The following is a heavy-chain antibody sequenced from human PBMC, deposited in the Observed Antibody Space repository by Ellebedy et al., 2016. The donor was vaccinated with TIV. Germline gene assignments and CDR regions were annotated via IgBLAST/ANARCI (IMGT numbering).Heavy chain of an antibody. CDR2: ISSSSSYI. CDR1: GFTFSSYS. CDR3: ARLVGAESDY. J-gene: IGHJ4*02. D-gene: IGHD1-26*01. Sequence: GESLKISXAASGFTFSSYSMNWVRQAPGKGLEWVSSISSSSSYIYYADSVKGRFTISRDNAKNSLYLQMNSLRAEDTAVYYCARLVGAESDYWGQGTLVTVSS. V-gene: IGHV3-21*01.